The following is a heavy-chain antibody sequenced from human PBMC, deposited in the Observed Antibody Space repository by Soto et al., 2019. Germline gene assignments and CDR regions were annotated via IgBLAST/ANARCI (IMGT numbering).Heavy chain of an antibody. CDR1: GGSISSYY. J-gene: IGHJ4*02. Sequence: PSETLSLTCTVSGGSISSYYWSWIRQPPGKGLEWIGHIYYSGSTNYNPSLKSLVAISVDTSKNQFSLKVDSVTAADTAVYYCARGLLAYCGGDCALFDSWGQGIMVTVSS. D-gene: IGHD2-21*02. CDR2: IYYSGST. V-gene: IGHV4-59*01. CDR3: ARGLLAYCGGDCALFDS.